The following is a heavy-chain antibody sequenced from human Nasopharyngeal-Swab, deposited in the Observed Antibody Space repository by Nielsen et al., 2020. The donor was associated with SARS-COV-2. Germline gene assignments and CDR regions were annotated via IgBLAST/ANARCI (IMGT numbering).Heavy chain of an antibody. CDR2: ISYDGSNK. D-gene: IGHD6-19*01. Sequence: GESLKISCAASGFTFSSYGMHWVRQAPGKGLEWVAVISYDGSNKNYADSVKVRFTISRDNSKNTLYLQMNSLRAEDTAVYYCAREAQTGYSSVWRYYYYGMDVWGQGTTVTVSS. J-gene: IGHJ6*02. CDR1: GFTFSSYG. CDR3: AREAQTGYSSVWRYYYYGMDV. V-gene: IGHV3-30*03.